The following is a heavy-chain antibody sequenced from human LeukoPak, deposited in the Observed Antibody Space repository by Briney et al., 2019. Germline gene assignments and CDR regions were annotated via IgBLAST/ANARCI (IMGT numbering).Heavy chain of an antibody. CDR3: ASHMIAMVRGSAQSNWFDP. V-gene: IGHV4-39*07. D-gene: IGHD3-10*01. CDR1: GGSISSSSYY. Sequence: PSETLSLTCTVSGGSISSSSYYWGWIRQPPGKGLEWIGSIYHSGSTYYNPSLKSRVTISVDTSKNQFSLKLSSVTAADTAVYYCASHMIAMVRGSAQSNWFDPWGQGTLVTVSS. CDR2: IYHSGST. J-gene: IGHJ5*02.